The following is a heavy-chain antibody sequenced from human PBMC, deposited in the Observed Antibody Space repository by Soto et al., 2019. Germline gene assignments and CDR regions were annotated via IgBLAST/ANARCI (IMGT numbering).Heavy chain of an antibody. D-gene: IGHD3-10*01. J-gene: IGHJ4*02. CDR2: IKQDGSEK. CDR1: GFTFSIYW. Sequence: EVQLVESGGGLVQPGGSLRLSCAASGFTFSIYWMSWVRQAPGKGLEWVANIKQDGSEKYYVDSVKGRFTISRDNAKNSLYLQMNRLRAEDTAVYYCAREGEVLWFGELLYPKLPFDYWGQGTLVTVSS. CDR3: AREGEVLWFGELLYPKLPFDY. V-gene: IGHV3-7*01.